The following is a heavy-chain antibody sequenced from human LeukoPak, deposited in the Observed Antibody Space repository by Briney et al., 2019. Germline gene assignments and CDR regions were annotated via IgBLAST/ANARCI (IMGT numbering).Heavy chain of an antibody. J-gene: IGHJ5*02. D-gene: IGHD3-3*01. V-gene: IGHV4-4*07. Sequence: SETLSLTCTVAARSIRSVCWNWIRQSAGKGLEWIGRIYATDLTNYNPSLKSRVTLSVDMSKNELSLTLKSVTAAGTAVYYCARGFGSRASPIDLWGQGALVTVSS. CDR3: ARGFGSRASPIDL. CDR2: IYATDLT. CDR1: ARSIRSVC.